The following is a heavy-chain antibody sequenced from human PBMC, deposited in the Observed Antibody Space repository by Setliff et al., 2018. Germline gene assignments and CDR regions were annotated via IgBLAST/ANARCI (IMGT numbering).Heavy chain of an antibody. CDR1: GGSISSYS. D-gene: IGHD3-22*01. J-gene: IGHJ3*02. CDR3: AREFGISGYYGRSSHYSFDT. V-gene: IGHV4-59*13. Sequence: PSETLSLTCTVSGGSISSYSWSWIRQSPGRGLEWIGFIYYTGSTNYNPSLKSRVTISGDTPKNQFSLKLNSVTAADTAVYYCAREFGISGYYGRSSHYSFDTWGQGTVVTVSS. CDR2: IYYTGST.